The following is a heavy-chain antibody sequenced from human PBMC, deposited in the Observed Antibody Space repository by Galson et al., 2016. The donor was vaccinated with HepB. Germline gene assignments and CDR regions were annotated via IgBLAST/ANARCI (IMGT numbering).Heavy chain of an antibody. CDR1: GGSISRSACY. V-gene: IGHV4-39*01. D-gene: IGHD1-26*01. CDR3: ARHSGVSSVTYQGIDY. J-gene: IGHJ4*02. CDR2: IHYSGST. Sequence: SETLSLTCTVSGGSISRSACYWGWIRQPPGKGLEWIGSIHYSGSTSYYASLKSRVTISVDTSKNQFSLNLRSVTAADTAVYYCARHSGVSSVTYQGIDYWGQGTLVTVSS.